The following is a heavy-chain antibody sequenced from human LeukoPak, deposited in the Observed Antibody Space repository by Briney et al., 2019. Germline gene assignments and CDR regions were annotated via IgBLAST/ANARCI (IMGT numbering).Heavy chain of an antibody. J-gene: IGHJ4*02. D-gene: IGHD2-2*01. CDR1: GFTFANYH. V-gene: IGHV3-23*01. CDR2: ISGSGGST. CDR3: AKGFYCSSSTCLDY. Sequence: PGGSLRLSCAASGFTFANYHMSWVRQAPGKGLEWVSAISGSGGSTYYADSVKGRFTISRDNSKNTLYLQMNSLRAEDTAVYYCAKGFYCSSSTCLDYWGQGTLVTVSS.